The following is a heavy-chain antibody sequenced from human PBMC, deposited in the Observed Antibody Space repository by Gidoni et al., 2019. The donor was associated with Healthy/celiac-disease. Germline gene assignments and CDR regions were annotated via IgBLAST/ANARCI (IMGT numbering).Heavy chain of an antibody. D-gene: IGHD5-18*01. CDR3: AKARGFTYGIDAFDI. Sequence: EVQLVDSGGDLVQPGTSLRLSCEVSGFTFDDYAMHWVRQGPGKGLEGVAGINWNSASAGYAEAVEGRFTISRDNAKKSLYLQMTSLRPEDTAVYYCAKARGFTYGIDAFDIWGHGTMVTVSS. V-gene: IGHV3-9*01. J-gene: IGHJ3*02. CDR1: GFTFDDYA. CDR2: INWNSASA.